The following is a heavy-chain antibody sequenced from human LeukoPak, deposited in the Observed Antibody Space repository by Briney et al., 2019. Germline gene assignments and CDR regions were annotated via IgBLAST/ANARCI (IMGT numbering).Heavy chain of an antibody. V-gene: IGHV3-30-3*01. J-gene: IGHJ4*02. Sequence: GGSLRLSCAASGFTFSSYAMHWVRQAPGKGLEWVAVISYDGSNKYYADSVKGRFTISRDNSKNTLYLQMNSLRAEDTAVYYCARDGGRDIVVVPAASFDYWGQGTLVTVSS. CDR3: ARDGGRDIVVVPAASFDY. D-gene: IGHD2-2*01. CDR2: ISYDGSNK. CDR1: GFTFSSYA.